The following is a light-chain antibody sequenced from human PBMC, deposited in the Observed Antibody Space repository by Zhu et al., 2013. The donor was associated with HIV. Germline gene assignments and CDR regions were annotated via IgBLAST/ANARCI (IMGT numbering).Light chain of an antibody. CDR2: WAS. CDR1: QSVLYSSNNKNY. J-gene: IGKJ4*01. V-gene: IGKV4-1*01. CDR3: QQYYSTPLT. Sequence: DIVMTQSPDSLAVSLGERATINCKSSQSVLYSSNNKNYLAWYQQKPGQPPKLLIYWASTRDPGVPDRFSGSGSGTDFILTISSLQAEDVAVYYCQQYYSTPLTFGGGTKVDIK.